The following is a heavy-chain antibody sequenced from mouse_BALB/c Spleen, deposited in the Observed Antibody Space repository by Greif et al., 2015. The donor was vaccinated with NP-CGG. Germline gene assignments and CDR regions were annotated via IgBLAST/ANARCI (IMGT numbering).Heavy chain of an antibody. CDR1: GFTFSSYG. CDR2: INSNGGST. Sequence: EVKLMESGGGLVQPGGSLKLSCAASGFTFSSYGMSWVRQTPDKRLELVATINSNGGSTYYPDSVKGRFTISRDNAKNTLYLQMSSLKSEDTAVYYCATGFAYWGQGTLVTVSA. V-gene: IGHV5-6-3*01. J-gene: IGHJ3*01. CDR3: ATGFAY.